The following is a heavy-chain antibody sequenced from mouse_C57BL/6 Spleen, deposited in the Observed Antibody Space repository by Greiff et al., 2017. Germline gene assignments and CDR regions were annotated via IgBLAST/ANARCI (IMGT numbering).Heavy chain of an antibody. CDR3: ARASTTVVAPGCAY. D-gene: IGHD1-1*01. CDR2: IDPSDSYT. Sequence: QVQLQQPGAELVKPGASVKLSCKASGYTFTRYWMQWVKQRPGQGLEWIGEIDPSDSYTNYNQKFKGKATLTVDTSSSTAYMQLSSLTSEDSAVYYCARASTTVVAPGCAYWGQGTLVTVSA. J-gene: IGHJ3*01. V-gene: IGHV1-50*01. CDR1: GYTFTRYW.